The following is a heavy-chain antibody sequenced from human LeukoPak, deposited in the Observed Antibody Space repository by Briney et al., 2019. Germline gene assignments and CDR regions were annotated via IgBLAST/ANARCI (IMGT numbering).Heavy chain of an antibody. V-gene: IGHV3-7*03. CDR1: GFPFSDYW. CDR3: ARIGYSSSSLDF. D-gene: IGHD6-6*01. Sequence: GGSLRLSCATSGFPFSDYWMTWVRQAPGKGLEWVANIKQDGSVKYYVDSVKGRFTISRDNSKNSVYLQMISLRAEDTAVYKCARIGYSSSSLDFWGRGTLVTVSS. J-gene: IGHJ4*02. CDR2: IKQDGSVK.